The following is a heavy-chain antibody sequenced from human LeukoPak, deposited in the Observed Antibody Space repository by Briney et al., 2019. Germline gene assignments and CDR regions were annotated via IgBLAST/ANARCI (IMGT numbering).Heavy chain of an antibody. V-gene: IGHV4-39*01. D-gene: IGHD6-19*01. CDR3: ARLAVAGLSVDY. CDR2: MYYSGSS. Sequence: PSETLSLTCTVSGGSISSSSYYWGWIRQPPGEGLEWIGCMYYSGSSYYNPSLKSRVTTSVDTSKNQFSLKLSSVTAADTAVYYCARLAVAGLSVDYWGQGTLVTVSS. CDR1: GGSISSSSYY. J-gene: IGHJ4*02.